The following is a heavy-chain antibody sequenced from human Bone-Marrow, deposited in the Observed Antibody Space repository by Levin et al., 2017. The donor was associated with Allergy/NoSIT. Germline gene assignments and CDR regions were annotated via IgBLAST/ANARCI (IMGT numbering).Heavy chain of an antibody. Sequence: GGSLRLSCASSGFTFSGYWMAWVRQAPGKGLEWVANINRDGGDGYYVDSVKGRFTISRDNAKNSLDLQMNSLRVEDTAVYYCARNGAWSFEFWGQGTLVTVSS. D-gene: IGHD2-8*01. CDR1: GFTFSGYW. CDR2: INRDGGDG. V-gene: IGHV3-7*02. J-gene: IGHJ4*02. CDR3: ARNGAWSFEF.